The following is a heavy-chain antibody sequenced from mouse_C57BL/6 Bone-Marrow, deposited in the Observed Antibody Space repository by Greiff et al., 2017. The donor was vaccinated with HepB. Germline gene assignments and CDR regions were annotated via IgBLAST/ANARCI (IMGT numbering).Heavy chain of an antibody. V-gene: IGHV5-6*01. Sequence: EVQLQESGGDLVKPGGSLKLSCAASGFTFSSYGMSWVRQTPDKRLEWVATISSGGSYTYYPDSVKGRFTISRDNAKNTLYLQMSSLKSEDTAMYYCAGRLLLFAYWGQGTLVTVSA. CDR2: ISSGGSYT. D-gene: IGHD2-3*01. CDR3: AGRLLLFAY. CDR1: GFTFSSYG. J-gene: IGHJ3*01.